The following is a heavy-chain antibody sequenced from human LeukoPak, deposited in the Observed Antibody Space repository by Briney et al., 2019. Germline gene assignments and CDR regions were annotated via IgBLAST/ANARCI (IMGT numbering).Heavy chain of an antibody. CDR1: GFTVSSNY. CDR3: TTVPPLYSSSWYGRYYYYGMDV. Sequence: GGSLRLSCAASGFTVSSNYMSWVRQAPGKGLEWVSVIYSGGSTYYADSVKGRFTISRDNSKNTLYLQMNSLRAEDTAVYYCTTVPPLYSSSWYGRYYYYGMDVWGKGTTVTVSS. J-gene: IGHJ6*04. V-gene: IGHV3-53*01. CDR2: IYSGGST. D-gene: IGHD6-13*01.